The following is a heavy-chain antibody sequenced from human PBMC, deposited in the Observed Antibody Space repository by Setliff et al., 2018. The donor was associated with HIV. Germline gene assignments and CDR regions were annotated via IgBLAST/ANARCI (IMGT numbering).Heavy chain of an antibody. V-gene: IGHV4-39*07. D-gene: IGHD3-16*01. CDR3: ARGGAVSADFDS. J-gene: IGHJ5*01. CDR1: GGSISSTTYW. Sequence: SETLSLTCTVSGGSISSTTYWWGWIRQPPGKGLEWIGTIYYNGNTFYDPSLKSRVTISIDMSKNQFSLKLTSVTAADTAVYFCARGGAVSADFDSWGQGTLVTVSS. CDR2: IYYNGNT.